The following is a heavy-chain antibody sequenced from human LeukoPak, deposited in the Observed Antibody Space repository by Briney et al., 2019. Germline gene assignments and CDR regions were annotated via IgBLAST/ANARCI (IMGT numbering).Heavy chain of an antibody. V-gene: IGHV3-21*01. J-gene: IGHJ4*02. D-gene: IGHD6-6*01. CDR1: GFTFSSYS. CDR3: AGGGEAARSLAY. CDR2: ISSSSSYI. Sequence: GGSLRLSCAASGFTFSSYSMNWVRQAPGKGLEWVSSISSSSSYIYYADSVKGRFTISRDNAKNSLYLQMNSLRAEDTAVYYCAGGGEAARSLAYWGQGALVTVSS.